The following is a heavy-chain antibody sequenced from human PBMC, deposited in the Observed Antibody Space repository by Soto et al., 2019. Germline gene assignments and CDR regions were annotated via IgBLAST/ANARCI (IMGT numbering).Heavy chain of an antibody. D-gene: IGHD6-25*01. J-gene: IGHJ4*02. V-gene: IGHV1-8*01. CDR1: GYTFTTYD. CDR3: ARRKERSGPHYFDY. CDR2: MNPYTGNT. Sequence: QVQLVQSGAEVKEPGASVKVSCKASGYTFTTYDIYWMRQATGQGLEWMGWMNPYTGNTAYAQKFQGRVTVTRNTSISTVYMEMSGLRLEDTAVYYCARRKERSGPHYFDYWGQGSQVTVSS.